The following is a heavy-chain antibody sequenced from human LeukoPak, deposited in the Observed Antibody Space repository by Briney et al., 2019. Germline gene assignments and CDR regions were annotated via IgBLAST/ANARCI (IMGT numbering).Heavy chain of an antibody. CDR2: ISWRSGII. CDR1: GFTFDDYA. D-gene: IGHD6-13*01. CDR3: AKDSAAAAYYFDY. J-gene: IGHJ4*02. Sequence: PGGSLRLSCAASGFTFDDYAMHWVRQAPGKGLEWVSGISWRSGIIGYADSVKGRFTISRDTARNSLYLQMNSLRTEDTAFYYCAKDSAAAAYYFDYWGQGTLVTVSS. V-gene: IGHV3-9*01.